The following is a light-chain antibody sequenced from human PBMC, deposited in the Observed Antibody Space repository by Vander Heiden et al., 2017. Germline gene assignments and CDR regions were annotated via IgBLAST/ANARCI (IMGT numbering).Light chain of an antibody. CDR3: QRYNSYPHT. V-gene: IGKV1-5*03. J-gene: IGKJ2*01. CDR2: KAS. Sequence: DIQMTQSPSTLSASVGDRVTITCRASQSISSWLAWYQQKPGKAPKLLIYKASSLESGVPSRFSGSGSGTEFTLTISSLQPDDFATYYCQRYNSYPHTFGQGTKLEIK. CDR1: QSISSW.